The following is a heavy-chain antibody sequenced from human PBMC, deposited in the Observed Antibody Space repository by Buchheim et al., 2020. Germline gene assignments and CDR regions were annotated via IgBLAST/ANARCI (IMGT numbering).Heavy chain of an antibody. V-gene: IGHV3-23*01. D-gene: IGHD1-26*01. CDR1: GFSFSSYS. Sequence: EVQLLESGGGLVQPGGSLRLSCAASGFSFSSYSMSWVRQPPGKGLEWVSAISDSGDNTYYADSVKGRFTISRDNSKNTGSLQMNSLGGEDTAVYYCADGHRSGYWGQGTL. CDR2: ISDSGDNT. CDR3: ADGHRSGY. J-gene: IGHJ4*02.